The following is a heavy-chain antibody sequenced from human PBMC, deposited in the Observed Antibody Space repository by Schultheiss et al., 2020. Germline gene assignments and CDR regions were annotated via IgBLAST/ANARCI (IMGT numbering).Heavy chain of an antibody. CDR2: IYYSGST. D-gene: IGHD3-10*01. CDR1: GGSFSGYY. Sequence: SQTLSLTCAVYGGSFSGYYWSWIRQPPGKGLEWIGYIYYSGSTYYNPSLKSRVTISVDTSKNQFSLKLSSVTAADTAVYYCARMGSGSSPVKIWGQGTLVTVAS. CDR3: ARMGSGSSPVKI. V-gene: IGHV4-34*09. J-gene: IGHJ4*02.